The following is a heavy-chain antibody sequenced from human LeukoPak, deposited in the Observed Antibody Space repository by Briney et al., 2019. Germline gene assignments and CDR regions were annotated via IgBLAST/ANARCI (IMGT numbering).Heavy chain of an antibody. D-gene: IGHD2-15*01. CDR1: GYTFTGYY. J-gene: IGHJ4*02. V-gene: IGHV1-18*04. CDR3: ARGPSSEMVGAAFDY. CDR2: ISAYNGNT. Sequence: GASVKVSCKASGYTFTGYYMHWVRQAPGQGLEWMGWISAYNGNTNYAQKLQGRVTMTTDTSTSTAYMELGSLRSDDTAVYYCARGPSSEMVGAAFDYWGQGTLVTVSS.